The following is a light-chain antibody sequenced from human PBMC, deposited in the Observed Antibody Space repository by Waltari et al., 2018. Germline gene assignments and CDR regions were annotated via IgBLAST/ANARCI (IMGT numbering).Light chain of an antibody. V-gene: IGLV2-14*03. CDR2: DVN. Sequence: QSVLTQPASVSGSPGQSIIISCSGTSNDVGSSNYVAWYQQHPGKAPKLMIYDVNNRPSGVSNRFSGSKSGNTASLTISGLQAEDEANYHCSSYTGSNTLIFGGGTKLTVL. J-gene: IGLJ2*01. CDR1: SNDVGSSNY. CDR3: SSYTGSNTLI.